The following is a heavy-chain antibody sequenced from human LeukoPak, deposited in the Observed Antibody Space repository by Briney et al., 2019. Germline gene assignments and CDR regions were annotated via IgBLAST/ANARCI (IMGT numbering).Heavy chain of an antibody. CDR2: ISWNSGYV. CDR1: GFTFDDYA. J-gene: IGHJ4*02. Sequence: GGSLRLSCTDSGFTFDDYAMHWVRQAPGKGLEWVSGISWNSGYVVYADSVKGRFTISRDNAKNSLYLQMNSLRAEDMALYFCERGIAMTGPFDYWGQGTLVTVSS. CDR3: ERGIAMTGPFDY. D-gene: IGHD6-19*01. V-gene: IGHV3-9*03.